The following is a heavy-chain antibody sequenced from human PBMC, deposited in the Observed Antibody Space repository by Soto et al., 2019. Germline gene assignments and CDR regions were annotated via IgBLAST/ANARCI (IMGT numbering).Heavy chain of an antibody. D-gene: IGHD3-22*01. J-gene: IGHJ4*02. Sequence: ASVKVSCKASGGTFSSYAISWVRQAPGQGLEWMGGIIPIFGTANYAQKFQGRVTITADESTSTAYMELSSLRSEDTAVYYCARDQYYDSSGYYLFDYWGQGTLVTVSS. CDR3: ARDQYYDSSGYYLFDY. V-gene: IGHV1-69*13. CDR2: IIPIFGTA. CDR1: GGTFSSYA.